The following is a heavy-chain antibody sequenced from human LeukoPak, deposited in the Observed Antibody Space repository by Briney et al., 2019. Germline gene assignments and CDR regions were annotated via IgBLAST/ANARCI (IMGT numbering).Heavy chain of an antibody. J-gene: IGHJ4*02. CDR2: LRGDGET. CDR3: AKASRVSSADAVL. CDR1: GFISRDYA. D-gene: IGHD5-12*01. Sequence: GGSLRLSCVASGFISRDYAMSGVRQAPAGGVEWVSSLRGDGETFYTDSVKGRFTLSTDHTSNTVYLQLSNLRVEDTAVNYCAKASRVSSADAVLWGQGTLVTVS. V-gene: IGHV3-23*01.